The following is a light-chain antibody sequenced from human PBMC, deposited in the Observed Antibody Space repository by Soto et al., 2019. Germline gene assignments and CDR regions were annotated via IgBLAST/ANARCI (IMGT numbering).Light chain of an antibody. V-gene: IGKV3-15*01. J-gene: IGKJ1*01. CDR1: PSVGSN. CDR3: QQYNNWPRS. CDR2: GAS. Sequence: EVVMTQSPATLSVSPGERATLSCRASPSVGSNFAWYQQKPGQAPRLLIYGASTRATDTPGRFSGSGSGTEFTLAISSLQSEDFAVYYCQQYNNWPRSFGQGTKVEIK.